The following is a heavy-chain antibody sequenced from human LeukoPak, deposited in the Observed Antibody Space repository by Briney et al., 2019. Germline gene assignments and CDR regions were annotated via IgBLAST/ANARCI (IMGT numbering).Heavy chain of an antibody. CDR2: ISYDGSNK. D-gene: IGHD6-13*01. CDR3: ARDQQQLEVWMGLMDV. Sequence: GGSLRLSCAASGFTFSSYALHWVRQAPGKGLEWVAVISYDGSNKYYADSVKGRFTISRDNSKNTLYLQMNSLRAEDTAVYYCARDQQQLEVWMGLMDVWGKGTTVTVSS. CDR1: GFTFSSYA. J-gene: IGHJ6*03. V-gene: IGHV3-30-3*01.